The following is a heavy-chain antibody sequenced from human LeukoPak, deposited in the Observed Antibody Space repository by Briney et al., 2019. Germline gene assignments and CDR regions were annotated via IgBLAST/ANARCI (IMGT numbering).Heavy chain of an antibody. CDR1: GGSFSGYY. CDR2: INHSGST. Sequence: SETLSLTCTVYGGSFSGYYWSWIRQPPGKGLEWIGEINHSGSTNYNPSLKSRVTISVDTYKNQFSLKLSSVTAADTAVYYCARASSGWYRLFDYWGQGTLVTVSS. J-gene: IGHJ4*02. CDR3: ARASSGWYRLFDY. V-gene: IGHV4-34*01. D-gene: IGHD6-19*01.